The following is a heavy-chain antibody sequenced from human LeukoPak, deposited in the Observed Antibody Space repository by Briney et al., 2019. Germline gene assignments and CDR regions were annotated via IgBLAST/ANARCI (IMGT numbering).Heavy chain of an antibody. CDR2: IYHSGST. CDR1: GYSISSGYY. J-gene: IGHJ5*02. CDR3: ARHSTRSGPGP. V-gene: IGHV4-38-2*01. Sequence: SETLSLTCAVSGYSISSGYYWGWIRQPPGKGLEWIGSIYHSGSTYYNPFLKSRVTISVDTSKNQFSLKLSSVTAADTAVYYCARHSTRSGPGPWGQGTLVTVSS. D-gene: IGHD3-3*01.